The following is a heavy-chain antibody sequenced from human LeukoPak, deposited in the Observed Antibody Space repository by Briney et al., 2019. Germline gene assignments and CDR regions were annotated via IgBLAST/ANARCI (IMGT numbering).Heavy chain of an antibody. CDR3: AKDLGYSYGYIPFDY. CDR2: ISGSGGST. J-gene: IGHJ4*02. Sequence: GGSLRLSCAASGFTFSSYAMSWVCQAPGKGLEWVSAISGSGGSTYYADSVKGRFTISRDNSKNTLYLQMNSLRAEDTAVYYCAKDLGYSYGYIPFDYWGQGTLVTVSS. CDR1: GFTFSSYA. V-gene: IGHV3-23*01. D-gene: IGHD5-18*01.